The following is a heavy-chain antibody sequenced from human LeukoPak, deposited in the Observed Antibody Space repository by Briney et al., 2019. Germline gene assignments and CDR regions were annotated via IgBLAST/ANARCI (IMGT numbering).Heavy chain of an antibody. Sequence: PGGSLRLSCAASGFTFSSYSMNWVRQAPGKGLEWVSSISSSSSYIYYADSVKGRFTISRDNAKNSLYLQMNSLRAEDTAVYYCAKELCGYSSSWYAIRCLYNWFDPWGQGTLVTVSS. D-gene: IGHD6-13*01. CDR1: GFTFSSYS. CDR3: AKELCGYSSSWYAIRCLYNWFDP. J-gene: IGHJ5*02. CDR2: ISSSSSYI. V-gene: IGHV3-21*01.